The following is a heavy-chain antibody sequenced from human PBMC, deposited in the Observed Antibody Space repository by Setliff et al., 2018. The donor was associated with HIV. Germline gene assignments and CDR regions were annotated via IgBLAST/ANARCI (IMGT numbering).Heavy chain of an antibody. V-gene: IGHV4-34*01. Sequence: PSETLSLTCAVYGGSFNDYYWSWIRQPPGKGLEWFGEINLSGSTNYNPSLKSRVTISIDTSKNQFSLKLNSVTAADTAVYYCARVGAFIWGPNRYKRLGYFDLWGRGTLVTVSS. CDR2: INLSGST. CDR1: GGSFNDYY. J-gene: IGHJ2*01. CDR3: ARVGAFIWGPNRYKRLGYFDL. D-gene: IGHD3-16*02.